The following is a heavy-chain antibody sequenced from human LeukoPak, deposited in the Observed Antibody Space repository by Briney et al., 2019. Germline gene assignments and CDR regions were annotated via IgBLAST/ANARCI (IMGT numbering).Heavy chain of an antibody. CDR3: ARGYQQLAS. Sequence: GGSLRLSCAASRFTFSSHAMHWVRQAPGKGLEWVAVIWYDGSNKYYADSVKGRFTISRDNSKNTLYLQMNSLRAEDTAVYYCARGYQQLASWGQGTLVTVSS. D-gene: IGHD6-13*01. V-gene: IGHV3-33*08. CDR1: RFTFSSHA. J-gene: IGHJ4*02. CDR2: IWYDGSNK.